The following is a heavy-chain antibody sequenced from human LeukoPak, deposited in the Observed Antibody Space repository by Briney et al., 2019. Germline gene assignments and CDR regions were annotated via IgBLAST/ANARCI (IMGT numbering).Heavy chain of an antibody. V-gene: IGHV1-8*02. CDR2: MNPNSGNS. CDR3: ARVTTRSDAFDI. CDR1: GYTFTNYD. J-gene: IGHJ3*02. Sequence: ASVKVSCKASGYTFTNYDTNWVRQATGQGLEWMGWMNPNSGNSGYAQKFQGRVTMTRNTSISTAYMELSSLRSEDTAVYYCARVTTRSDAFDIWGQGTMVTVSS. D-gene: IGHD4-11*01.